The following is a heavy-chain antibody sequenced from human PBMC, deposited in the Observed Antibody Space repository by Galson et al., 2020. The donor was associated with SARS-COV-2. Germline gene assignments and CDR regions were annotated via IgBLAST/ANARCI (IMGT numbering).Heavy chain of an antibody. J-gene: IGHJ5*02. CDR2: ISAYNGNT. Sequence: ASVKVSCKASGYTFTSYGISWVRQAPEQGLEWMGWISAYNGNTNYAQKLQGRVTMTTDTSTSTAYMELRSLRSDDTAVYYCAREVTTRIRNWFDPWGQGTLVTVSS. CDR3: AREVTTRIRNWFDP. D-gene: IGHD4-17*01. CDR1: GYTFTSYG. V-gene: IGHV1-18*04.